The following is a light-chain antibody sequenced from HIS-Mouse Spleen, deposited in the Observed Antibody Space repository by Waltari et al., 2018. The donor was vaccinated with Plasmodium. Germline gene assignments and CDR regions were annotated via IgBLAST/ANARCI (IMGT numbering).Light chain of an antibody. CDR1: SSDVGSYNL. Sequence: QSALTQPASVSGSPGQSITISCTGTSSDVGSYNLVSWYQQHPGKAPKLMIYEGSKRPSGVSNRFSGSKSGNTDSLTMSRLQAEDEADYYCCSYAGSSTYVFGTGTKVTVL. CDR3: CSYAGSSTYV. CDR2: EGS. J-gene: IGLJ1*01. V-gene: IGLV2-23*01.